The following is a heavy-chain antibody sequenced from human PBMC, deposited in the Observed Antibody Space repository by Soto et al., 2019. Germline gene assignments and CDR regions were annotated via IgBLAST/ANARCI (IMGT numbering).Heavy chain of an antibody. D-gene: IGHD5-18*01. V-gene: IGHV3-30-3*01. J-gene: IGHJ4*02. CDR3: ARGTAMIGSIFDY. CDR1: GFTFSNYA. CDR2: ISYDGSNK. Sequence: QVQLVESGGGVVQPGRSLRLSCAASGFTFSNYAMHWVRQAPGKGLEWVAVISYDGSNKYYADSVKGRFTLSRDNSKNTLFLQMSSLRAEDTAVYYCARGTAMIGSIFDYWGQGTLVTVSS.